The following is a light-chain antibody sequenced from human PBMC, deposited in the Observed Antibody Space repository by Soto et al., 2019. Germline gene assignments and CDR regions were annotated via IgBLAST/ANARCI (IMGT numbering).Light chain of an antibody. Sequence: DIQMTQSPSSVSASVGDRVTITCRASQGFSNWVAWYRQTPGKAPELXXYAASSLHVGVPSRFSGSRSGTDFTLTISNLQPEDFATYVCQQTNSFPTITFGQGTRLEIK. CDR3: QQTNSFPTIT. CDR2: AAS. J-gene: IGKJ5*01. CDR1: QGFSNW. V-gene: IGKV1-12*01.